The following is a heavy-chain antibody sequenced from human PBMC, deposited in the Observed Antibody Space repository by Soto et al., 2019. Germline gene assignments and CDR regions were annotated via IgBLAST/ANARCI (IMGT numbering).Heavy chain of an antibody. V-gene: IGHV1-69*13. Sequence: GASVKVSCKASGGTFSSYAISWVRQAPGQGLEWMGGIIPIFGTANYAQKFQGRVTITADESTSTAYMELSSLRSEDTAVYYCARDGDTAMVTVPNYGMDVWGQGTTVPVS. CDR1: GGTFSSYA. CDR2: IIPIFGTA. J-gene: IGHJ6*02. D-gene: IGHD5-18*01. CDR3: ARDGDTAMVTVPNYGMDV.